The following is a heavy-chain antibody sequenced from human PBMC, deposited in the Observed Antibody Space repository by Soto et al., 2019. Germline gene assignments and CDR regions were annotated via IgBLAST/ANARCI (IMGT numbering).Heavy chain of an antibody. CDR1: GASITYGAYS. D-gene: IGHD3-10*01. Sequence: QLQLHMSGSGLVKPSQTLSLTCTVSGASITYGAYSWSWIRQTPGKGLEWIGYINHLETTFYNPSFESRLTLSIDRTKNQFSLNLKSMSAADRAVSFCARGGGFDSFDYWGQGILVTVSS. CDR3: ARGGGFDSFDY. CDR2: INHLETT. J-gene: IGHJ4*02. V-gene: IGHV4-30-2*01.